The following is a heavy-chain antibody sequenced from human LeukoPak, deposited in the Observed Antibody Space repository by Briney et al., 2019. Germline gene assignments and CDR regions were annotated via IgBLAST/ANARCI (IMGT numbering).Heavy chain of an antibody. Sequence: GGSLRLSCAASGFTFSSYGMHWVRQAPGKGLEWVAFIRYDGSNKYYADSVKGRFTISRDNSENTLYLLMNSLRGEDTAIYYCALLGSKLLWRIDYWGQGTLDTVSS. V-gene: IGHV3-30*02. J-gene: IGHJ4*02. CDR2: IRYDGSNK. CDR3: ALLGSKLLWRIDY. CDR1: GFTFSSYG. D-gene: IGHD3-10*01.